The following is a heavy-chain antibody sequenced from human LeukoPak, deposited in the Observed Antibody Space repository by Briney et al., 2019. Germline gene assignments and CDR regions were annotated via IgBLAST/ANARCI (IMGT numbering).Heavy chain of an antibody. J-gene: IGHJ1*01. V-gene: IGHV3-33*01. CDR1: GFTFSSYG. Sequence: GGSLRLSCAASGFTFSSYGMPWVRQAPGKGLEWVAVIWYDGSNKYYGDSVKGRFTISRDNSKKTLYLQMNSLRVEDTAVYYCARGDGYNDAEYLQLWARAPWSPS. CDR2: IWYDGSNK. D-gene: IGHD5-24*01. CDR3: ARGDGYNDAEYLQL.